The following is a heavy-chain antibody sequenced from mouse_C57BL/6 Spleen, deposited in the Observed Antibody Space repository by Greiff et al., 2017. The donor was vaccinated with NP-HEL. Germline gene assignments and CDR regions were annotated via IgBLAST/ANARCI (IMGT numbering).Heavy chain of an antibody. J-gene: IGHJ4*01. Sequence: EVMLVESGGGLVKPGGSLKLSCAASGFTFSDYGMHWVRQAPEKGLEWVAYISSGSSTIDYADTVKGRFTISRDNAKNTLFLQMTSLRSEDTAMYYCARDYYGSSLYAMDYWGQGTSVTVSS. V-gene: IGHV5-17*01. D-gene: IGHD1-1*01. CDR3: ARDYYGSSLYAMDY. CDR1: GFTFSDYG. CDR2: ISSGSSTI.